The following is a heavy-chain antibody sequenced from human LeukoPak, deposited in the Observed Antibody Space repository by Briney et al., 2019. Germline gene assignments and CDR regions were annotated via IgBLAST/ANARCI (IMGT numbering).Heavy chain of an antibody. CDR2: ISWNSASV. Sequence: HSGGSLRLSCEASGFTFDDYGMHWVRQAPGKGLEWLSTISWNSASVGYVDSVKGRFTISRDNAKKTLYLQMNSLRPEDTALYYCAKDYGYSSSWYDYWGQGTLVTVSS. D-gene: IGHD6-13*01. V-gene: IGHV3-9*01. J-gene: IGHJ4*02. CDR1: GFTFDDYG. CDR3: AKDYGYSSSWYDY.